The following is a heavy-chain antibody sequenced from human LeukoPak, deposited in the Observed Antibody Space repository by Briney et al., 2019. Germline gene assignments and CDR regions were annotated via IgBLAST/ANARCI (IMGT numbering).Heavy chain of an antibody. Sequence: GASVKVSCKASGYTFTSYDISWVRQATGQGLEWMGWMNPNSGNTGYAQKFQGRVTITRNTSISTAYMELSSLRSEDTAVYYCARDGDDNGDYVLGWFDPWGQGTQVTVSS. V-gene: IGHV1-8*03. CDR2: MNPNSGNT. CDR1: GYTFTSYD. J-gene: IGHJ5*02. CDR3: ARDGDDNGDYVLGWFDP. D-gene: IGHD4-17*01.